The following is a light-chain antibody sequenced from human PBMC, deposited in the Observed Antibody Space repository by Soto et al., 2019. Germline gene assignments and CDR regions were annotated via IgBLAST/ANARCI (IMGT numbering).Light chain of an antibody. Sequence: QSVLTQPASVSGSPGQSITISCTGTSSDVGGYNYVSWYQQHPGKAPKLMIYDVSNRPSGVSNRFSGSKSGNTASLTISGFQAEDEADYYCSSYTSSSTIFGGGTKLTVL. CDR1: SSDVGGYNY. J-gene: IGLJ2*01. V-gene: IGLV2-14*01. CDR2: DVS. CDR3: SSYTSSSTI.